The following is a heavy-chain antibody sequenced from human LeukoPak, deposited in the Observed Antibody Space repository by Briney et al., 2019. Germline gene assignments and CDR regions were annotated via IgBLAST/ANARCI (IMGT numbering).Heavy chain of an antibody. J-gene: IGHJ4*02. Sequence: GESLKISCKGSGYSFTSYWIGWVRQMPGKGLEWMGIIYPGDSDTRYSPSFQGQVTISADKSISTAYLQWSSLKASDTAMYYCARGNYDFWSGYYTFDYWGQGTLVTVSS. V-gene: IGHV5-51*01. CDR3: ARGNYDFWSGYYTFDY. CDR1: GYSFTSYW. CDR2: IYPGDSDT. D-gene: IGHD3-3*01.